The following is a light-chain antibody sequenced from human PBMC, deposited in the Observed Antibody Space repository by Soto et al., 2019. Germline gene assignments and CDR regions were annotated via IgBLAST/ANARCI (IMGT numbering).Light chain of an antibody. CDR2: AAS. CDR1: QGIRND. CDR3: LQDYNYPLT. J-gene: IGKJ4*01. Sequence: AIQITQSPSSLSSSVGDRVAITCLSSQGIRNDLGWYQQKPGKAPKLLIYAASSLQSGVPSRFSGSGSGTDFTLTISSLQPEDFATYYCLQDYNYPLTFGGGTKVDIK. V-gene: IGKV1-6*01.